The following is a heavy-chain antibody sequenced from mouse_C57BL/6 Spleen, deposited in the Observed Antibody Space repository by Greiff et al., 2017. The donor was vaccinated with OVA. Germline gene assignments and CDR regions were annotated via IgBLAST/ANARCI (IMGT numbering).Heavy chain of an antibody. CDR1: GYSITSDY. J-gene: IGHJ2*01. CDR2: ISYSGST. CDR3: ARFPYYYGSSQYYFDY. V-gene: IGHV3-8*01. Sequence: EVQLQESGPGLAKPSQTLSLTCSVTGYSITSDYWNWIRKFPGNKLEYMGYISYSGSTYYNPSLKSRISITRDTSKNQYYLQLNSVTTEDTATYYCARFPYYYGSSQYYFDYWGQGTTLTVSS. D-gene: IGHD1-1*01.